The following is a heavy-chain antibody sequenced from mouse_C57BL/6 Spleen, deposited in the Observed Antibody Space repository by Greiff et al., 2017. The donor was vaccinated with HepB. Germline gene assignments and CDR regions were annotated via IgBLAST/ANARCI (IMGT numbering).Heavy chain of an antibody. J-gene: IGHJ3*01. V-gene: IGHV3-6*01. D-gene: IGHD2-5*01. CDR3: ARDYYSNPLAY. Sequence: LVESGPGLVKPSQSLSLTCSVTGYSITSGYYWNWIRQFPGNKLEWMGYISYDGSNNYNPSLKNRISITRDTSKNQFFLKLNSVTTEDTATYYGARDYYSNPLAYWGQGTLVTVSA. CDR2: ISYDGSN. CDR1: GYSITSGYY.